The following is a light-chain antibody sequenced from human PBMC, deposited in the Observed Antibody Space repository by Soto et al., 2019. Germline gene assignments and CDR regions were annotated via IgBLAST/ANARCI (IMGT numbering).Light chain of an antibody. CDR1: QSVAGY. Sequence: ELVLPQSPATLSLSPGERATLSCRASQSVAGYLAWYQQKPGQGPRLLIYDTSNRATGAPPRFSGSGSGTDVTLTISSLEPEDFAIYYCQHRSNWRMYTFGQGTKLEIK. V-gene: IGKV3-11*01. CDR3: QHRSNWRMYT. CDR2: DTS. J-gene: IGKJ2*01.